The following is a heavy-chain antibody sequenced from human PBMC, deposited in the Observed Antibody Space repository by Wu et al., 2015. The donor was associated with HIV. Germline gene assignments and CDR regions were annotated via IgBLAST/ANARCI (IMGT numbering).Heavy chain of an antibody. Sequence: QVQLVQSGTEGKKPGSSVKVTCKASGDGFTSYAVSWVRQAPGQGLEWMGGINPLFGTTKHAERFQDRVTFTTDESKSTAYMELSSLRSEDTAVYYCARNTDSVATSLYSLGVWGQGTTVTVSS. CDR1: GDGFTSYA. D-gene: IGHD5-12*01. V-gene: IGHV1-69*05. J-gene: IGHJ6*02. CDR3: ARNTDSVATSLYSLGV. CDR2: INPLFGTT.